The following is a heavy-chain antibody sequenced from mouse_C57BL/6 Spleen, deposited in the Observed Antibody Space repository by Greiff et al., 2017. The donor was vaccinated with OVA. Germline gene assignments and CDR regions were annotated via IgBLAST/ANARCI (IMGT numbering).Heavy chain of an antibody. Sequence: QVQLKQPGAELVKPGASVKLSCKASGYTFTSYWMHWVKQRPGQGLEWIGMIHPNSGSTNYNEKFKSKATLTVDKSSSTAYMQLSSLTSEDSAVYYCAREDDYDVFDYWGQGTTLTVSS. J-gene: IGHJ2*01. V-gene: IGHV1-64*01. CDR1: GYTFTSYW. CDR2: IHPNSGST. D-gene: IGHD2-4*01. CDR3: AREDDYDVFDY.